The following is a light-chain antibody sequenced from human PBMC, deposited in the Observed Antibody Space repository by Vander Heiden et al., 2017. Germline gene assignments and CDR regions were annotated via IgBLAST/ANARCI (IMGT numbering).Light chain of an antibody. J-gene: IGKJ4*01. CDR2: AAS. Sequence: DIQMTHSPSSVVASVGDSVTSTCRRSQVISSWLAWYQQKQGEAPKHLIYAASSLQRGGVSRLSGSGCGTKFTLTISSMQQEDVAAYYCQQANSFPPITFGGGTKVEIK. V-gene: IGKV1D-12*01. CDR1: QVISSW. CDR3: QQANSFPPIT.